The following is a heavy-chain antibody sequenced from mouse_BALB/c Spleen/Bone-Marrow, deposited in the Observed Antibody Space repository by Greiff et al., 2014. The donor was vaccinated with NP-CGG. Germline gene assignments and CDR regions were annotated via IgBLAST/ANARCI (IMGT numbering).Heavy chain of an antibody. CDR3: ERGRYDDSIFAY. CDR1: GYTFSSYW. D-gene: IGHD2-13*01. V-gene: IGHV1-9*01. J-gene: IGHJ3*01. Sequence: VQLQQSGAELMKPGASVKISCKATGYTFSSYWIEWVNQRLGHGLGWIGEILPGSGTTHYNEKFKDKATFTAETSSNTAYMQLSNLTSKYYPVNYYERGRYDDSIFAYWGQGTLVTVSA. CDR2: ILPGSGTT.